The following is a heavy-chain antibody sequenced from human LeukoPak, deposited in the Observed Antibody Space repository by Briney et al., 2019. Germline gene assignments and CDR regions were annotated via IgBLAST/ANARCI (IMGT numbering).Heavy chain of an antibody. CDR1: GFTFGDYA. Sequence: PGGSLRLSCTASGFTFGDYAMSWVRQAPGKGLEWVGFIRSKAYGGTTEYAASVKGRFTISRDDSKSIAYLQMNSLKTEDTAVYYCTRAGKRYNWNDLDYWGQGTLVTVSS. CDR3: TRAGKRYNWNDLDY. J-gene: IGHJ4*02. CDR2: IRSKAYGGTT. D-gene: IGHD1-1*01. V-gene: IGHV3-49*04.